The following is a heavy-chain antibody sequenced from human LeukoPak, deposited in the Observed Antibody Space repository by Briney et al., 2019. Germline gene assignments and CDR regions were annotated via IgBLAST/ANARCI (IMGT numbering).Heavy chain of an antibody. CDR3: ASGRFGYSSSSDY. V-gene: IGHV4-59*01. Sequence: PSETLSLTCTVSGGSISGYYWSWIRQPPGKGLEWIGYIYYSGSTNYNPSLKSRVTISVDTSKNQFSLKLSSVTAADTAMYYCASGRFGYSSSSDYWGQGTLVTVSS. D-gene: IGHD6-6*01. CDR1: GGSISGYY. CDR2: IYYSGST. J-gene: IGHJ4*02.